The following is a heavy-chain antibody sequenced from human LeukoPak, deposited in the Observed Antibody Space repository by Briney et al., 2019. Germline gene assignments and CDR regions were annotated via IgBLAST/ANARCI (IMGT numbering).Heavy chain of an antibody. J-gene: IGHJ4*02. V-gene: IGHV4-34*01. CDR1: GGSFSGYY. Sequence: PSETLSLTCAVYGGSFSGYYWSWIRQPPGKGLEWIGEINHSGSTNYNPSLKSRVTISVDTSKNQFSLKLSSVTAADTAAYYCARAKKRWLRLGIDYWGQGTLVTVSS. CDR2: INHSGST. CDR3: ARAKKRWLRLGIDY. D-gene: IGHD5-12*01.